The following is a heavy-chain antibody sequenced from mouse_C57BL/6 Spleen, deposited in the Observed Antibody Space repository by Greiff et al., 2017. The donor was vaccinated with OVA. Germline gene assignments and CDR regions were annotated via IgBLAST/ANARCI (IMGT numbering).Heavy chain of an antibody. V-gene: IGHV14-3*01. Sequence: EVQLQQSVAELVRPGASVKLSCTASGFNIKNTYMHWVKQRPEQGLEWIGRIDPANGNTKYAPKFRGKATITADTSSNTAYLQLSSLTSEDTAIYYCAYYYNGSSEDYFDYWGQGTTLTVSS. CDR3: AYYYNGSSEDYFDY. D-gene: IGHD1-1*01. CDR1: GFNIKNTY. J-gene: IGHJ2*01. CDR2: IDPANGNT.